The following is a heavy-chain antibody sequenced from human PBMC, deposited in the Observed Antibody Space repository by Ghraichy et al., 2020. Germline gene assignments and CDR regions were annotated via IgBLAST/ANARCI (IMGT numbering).Heavy chain of an antibody. V-gene: IGHV3-21*01. Sequence: GGSLRLSCAASGFTFSSYSMHWVRQAPGKGLEWVSSISSHSRYIYYADSVKGRFTISRDNGKNSLSLQMNSLRAEDTAVYYCARESTMIPNNWFDPWGQGTLVTVSS. CDR2: ISSHSRYI. D-gene: IGHD3-22*01. CDR3: ARESTMIPNNWFDP. J-gene: IGHJ5*02. CDR1: GFTFSSYS.